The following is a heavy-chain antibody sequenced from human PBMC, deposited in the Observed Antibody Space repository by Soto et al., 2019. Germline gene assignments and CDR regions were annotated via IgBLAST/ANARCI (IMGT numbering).Heavy chain of an antibody. V-gene: IGHV4-61*01. CDR3: AGGVDSAQHIWFDP. CDR1: GGSVSSGSYY. Sequence: QVQLQESGPGLVKPSETLSLTCTVSGGSVSSGSYYWSWIRQPPGKGLEWIGYIYYRGSTNYNPSLKRRVTKSVDTSKNQFAQQLSSVTAADTAVYYCAGGVDSAQHIWFDPWGQGTLVTVSS. J-gene: IGHJ5*02. CDR2: IYYRGST. D-gene: IGHD3-22*01.